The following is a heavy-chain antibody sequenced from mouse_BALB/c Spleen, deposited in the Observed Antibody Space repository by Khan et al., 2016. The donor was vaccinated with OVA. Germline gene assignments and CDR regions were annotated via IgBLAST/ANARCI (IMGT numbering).Heavy chain of an antibody. J-gene: IGHJ3*01. Sequence: EVKLEESGPGLVKPSQSLSLTCTVTGYSITSDYAWNWIRQFPGNKLEWMGYIHYSGRTSYIPSLKSRISITRDTSKNQFFLHLNSVTSEDTATYYCARGRAYWGQGTLVTVSA. CDR1: GYSITSDYA. V-gene: IGHV3-2*02. D-gene: IGHD3-3*01. CDR2: IHYSGRT. CDR3: ARGRAY.